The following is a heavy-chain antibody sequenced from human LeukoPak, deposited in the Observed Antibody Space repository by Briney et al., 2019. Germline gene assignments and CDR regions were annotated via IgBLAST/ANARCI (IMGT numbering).Heavy chain of an antibody. V-gene: IGHV3-23*01. CDR1: GFAFSFYA. CDR3: AKPVSGGLAVTADWFHP. CDR2: NNANSGTT. D-gene: IGHD6-19*01. Sequence: GGSLRLSCAASGFAFSFYAMIWLRQPPGKGLEWVSTNNANSGTTSYAASVRGRFTISRDNSKNTLYLQVNTLRADDTATYYCAKPVSGGLAVTADWFHPWGQGTLVVVSS. J-gene: IGHJ5*01.